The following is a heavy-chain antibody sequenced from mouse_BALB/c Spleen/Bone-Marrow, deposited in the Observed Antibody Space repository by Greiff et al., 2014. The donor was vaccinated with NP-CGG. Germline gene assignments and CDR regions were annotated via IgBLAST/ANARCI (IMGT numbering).Heavy chain of an antibody. J-gene: IGHJ2*01. CDR1: GYALTNYN. D-gene: IGHD1-1*01. V-gene: IGHV1S135*01. CDR2: NDPYSGGT. CDR3: ARLGTTAVPDY. Sequence: VQLQQPGPELVKPGASVKVSCKASGYALTNYNMYWVKQSHGKSLEWIGYNDPYSGGTNYNQKFKGKATLTVDKSSSTAYMHLNSLTSEDSAVYYCARLGTTAVPDYWGQGTTLTVSS.